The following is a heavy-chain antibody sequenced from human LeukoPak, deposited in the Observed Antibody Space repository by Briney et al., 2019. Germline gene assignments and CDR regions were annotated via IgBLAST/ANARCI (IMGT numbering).Heavy chain of an antibody. J-gene: IGHJ4*02. V-gene: IGHV5-51*01. D-gene: IGHD6-19*01. CDR3: ARQDGSAYYYFDD. CDR2: IYPGDSDT. CDR1: GYSFASYW. Sequence: PGESLKISCKGSGYSFASYWIGWVRLMPGQGLEWMGIIYPGDSDTKYSPSFQGRVTISADKSINTAYLQWSSLKASDTAIYYCARQDGSAYYYFDDWGQGTLVTVSS.